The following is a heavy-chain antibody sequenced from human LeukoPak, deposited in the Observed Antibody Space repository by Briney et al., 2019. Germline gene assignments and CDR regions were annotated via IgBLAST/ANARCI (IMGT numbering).Heavy chain of an antibody. J-gene: IGHJ4*02. V-gene: IGHV4-4*07. CDR1: GGSISSYY. CDR3: ARRTASGSYYLTFDY. Sequence: PSETLSLTCTVSGGSISSYYWSWIRQPAGKGLEWIGRTETSGSTNYKPSLKSRVTMSVDTSKNQFSLKLSSVTAADTAVYYCARRTASGSYYLTFDYWGQGTLVTVSS. CDR2: TETSGST. D-gene: IGHD1-26*01.